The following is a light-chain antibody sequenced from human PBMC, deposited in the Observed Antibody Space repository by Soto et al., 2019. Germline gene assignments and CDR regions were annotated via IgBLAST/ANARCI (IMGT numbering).Light chain of an antibody. Sequence: DIQMTQSPSSLSASVGDRVTNTCRASQSISSYLNWYQQKLGKAPKLLIYAASNLQSGVPSRFSGSGSMTDFTLTISSLQPEDFATYYCQQTYTTPRTFGHGTKVEIK. CDR2: AAS. J-gene: IGKJ1*01. V-gene: IGKV1-39*01. CDR1: QSISSY. CDR3: QQTYTTPRT.